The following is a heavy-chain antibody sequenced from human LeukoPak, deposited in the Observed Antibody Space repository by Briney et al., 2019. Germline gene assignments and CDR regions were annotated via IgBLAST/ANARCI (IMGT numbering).Heavy chain of an antibody. CDR1: GFTLSSYG. CDR3: AKGTTYYDILTGYGYPYYFDY. V-gene: IGHV3-30*02. Sequence: PGGSLRLSCAASGFTLSSYGMHWVRQAPGRGLEWVAYIRYDGSNKYYADSVKGRFTISRDNSKNTLYVQMNSLRAEDTATYYCAKGTTYYDILTGYGYPYYFDYWGQGTLVTVSS. CDR2: IRYDGSNK. D-gene: IGHD3-9*01. J-gene: IGHJ4*02.